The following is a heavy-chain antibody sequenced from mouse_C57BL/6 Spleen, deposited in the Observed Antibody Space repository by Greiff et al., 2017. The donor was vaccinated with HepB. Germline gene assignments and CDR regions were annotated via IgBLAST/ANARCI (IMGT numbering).Heavy chain of an antibody. J-gene: IGHJ1*03. V-gene: IGHV1-81*01. Sequence: VKLQESGAELARPGASVKLSCKASGYTFTSYGISWVKQRTGQGLEWIGEIYPRSGNTYYNEKFKGKATLTADKSSSTAYMELRSLTSEDSAVYFCARDFHWYFDVWGTGTTVTVSS. CDR1: GYTFTSYG. CDR3: ARDFHWYFDV. CDR2: IYPRSGNT.